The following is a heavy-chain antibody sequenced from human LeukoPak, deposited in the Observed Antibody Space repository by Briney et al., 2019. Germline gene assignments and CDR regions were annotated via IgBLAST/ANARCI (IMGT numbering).Heavy chain of an antibody. Sequence: SETLSLTCTVSGGSVSGYYWSWLRQPPGKGLEWIAYIPHSGNTNYNPSLKSRVTISKDTSKNQFSLRLNSVTAADTAVYHCARGAGWYEYWGQGTLVTVSS. J-gene: IGHJ4*02. CDR3: ARGAGWYEY. CDR2: IPHSGNT. D-gene: IGHD6-19*01. CDR1: GGSVSGYY. V-gene: IGHV4-59*02.